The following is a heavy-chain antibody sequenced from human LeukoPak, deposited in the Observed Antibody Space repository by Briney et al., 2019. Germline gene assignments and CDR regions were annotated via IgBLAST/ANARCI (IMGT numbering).Heavy chain of an antibody. D-gene: IGHD3-3*01. Sequence: TSETLSLTCTVSGGSITSGDYYWSWIRQPPGKGLEWIGYIYYSGSTYYNPSLKSRVTISVDTSKNQFSLKLSSVTAADTAVYYCASEPMYYDLWSGYYQDYWGQGTLVTVSS. CDR1: GGSITSGDYY. J-gene: IGHJ4*02. CDR2: IYYSGST. V-gene: IGHV4-30-4*08. CDR3: ASEPMYYDLWSGYYQDY.